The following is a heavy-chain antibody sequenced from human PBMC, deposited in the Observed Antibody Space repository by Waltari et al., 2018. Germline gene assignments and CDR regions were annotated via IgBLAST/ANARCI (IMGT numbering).Heavy chain of an antibody. CDR2: IGSSSSFM. CDR1: GFKFSAYA. J-gene: IGHJ6*02. CDR3: AREGAEQWVVEDYGMDV. Sequence: EVQLVESGGGLVKPGGSLRLSCVASGFKFSAYAMNWVRQAPGKGLEWASSIGSSSSFMDYADSVRGRFTVSRDNAKNTLYLQMDTLRAEDTAVYYCAREGAEQWVVEDYGMDVWGQGTTVTVSS. D-gene: IGHD6-19*01. V-gene: IGHV3-21*02.